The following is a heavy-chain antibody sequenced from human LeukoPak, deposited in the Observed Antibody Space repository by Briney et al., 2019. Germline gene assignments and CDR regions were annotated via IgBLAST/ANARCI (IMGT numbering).Heavy chain of an antibody. V-gene: IGHV1-2*02. CDR2: INPNSGGT. J-gene: IGHJ3*02. CDR1: GYTFTGYY. CDR3: ARNIWFGESADAFDI. Sequence: ASVKVSCRASGYTFTGYYMHWVRQAPGQGLEWMGWINPNSGGTNYAQKFQGRVTMTRDKSIRTAYMELSRLTSDDTAVYYCARNIWFGESADAFDIWGQGTMVTVSS. D-gene: IGHD3-10*01.